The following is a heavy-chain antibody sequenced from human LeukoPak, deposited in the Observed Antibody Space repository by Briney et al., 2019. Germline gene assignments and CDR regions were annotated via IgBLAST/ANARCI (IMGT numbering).Heavy chain of an antibody. V-gene: IGHV4-34*01. CDR2: INHSGST. CDR3: ATPGGFGYYYGMDV. CDR1: GGSFSGYY. J-gene: IGHJ6*02. Sequence: SETLSLTCAVYGGSFSGYYWTWIRQPPGKGLEWIGEINHSGSTNYNPSLKSRVTISVDTSKNQFSLKLSSVTAADTAVCYCATPGGFGYYYGMDVWGQGTTVTVSS. D-gene: IGHD1-26*01.